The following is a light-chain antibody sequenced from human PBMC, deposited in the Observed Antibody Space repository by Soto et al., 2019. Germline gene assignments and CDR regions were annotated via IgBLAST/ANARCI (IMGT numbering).Light chain of an antibody. J-gene: IGLJ2*01. CDR3: SSFAGGNNLL. CDR2: EVS. CDR1: SSDVGGYNF. Sequence: QSVLTQPPSASGSPGQSVTISCTGTSSDVGGYNFVSWYQQHPGKAPKLLIYEVSKRPSGVPDRFSGSKSDNTASLTVSGXXAXXXXDYYCSSFAGGNNLLFGGGTKLTV. V-gene: IGLV2-8*01.